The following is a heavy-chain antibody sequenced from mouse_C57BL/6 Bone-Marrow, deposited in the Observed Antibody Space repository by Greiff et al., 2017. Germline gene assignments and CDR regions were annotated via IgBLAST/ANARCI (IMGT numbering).Heavy chain of an antibody. D-gene: IGHD2-5*01. V-gene: IGHV1-19*01. J-gene: IGHJ3*01. CDR1: GYTFTDYY. CDR2: INPYNGGT. CDR3: ARAGYYSNFAWFAY. Sequence: VQLQQSGPVLVKPGASVKMSCKASGYTFTDYYMNWVKQSHGKSLEWIGVINPYNGGTSYNQKFKGKATLTVDKSSSTAYMELNSLTSEDSAVYYCARAGYYSNFAWFAYWGQGTLVTVSA.